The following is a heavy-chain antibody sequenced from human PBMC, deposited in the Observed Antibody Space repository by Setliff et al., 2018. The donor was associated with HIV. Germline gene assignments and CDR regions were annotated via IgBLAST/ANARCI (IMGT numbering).Heavy chain of an antibody. D-gene: IGHD5-12*01. CDR1: GFTFSSFA. CDR3: AKVGSSGYYEMCDY. V-gene: IGHV3-23*01. CDR2: IRGYDEAT. Sequence: PGGSLRLSCAAFGFTFSSFAMTWVRQAPGKGLEWVTTIRGYDEATHYTDSVKGRFTISRDISRNTLYLQMNSLRVEDTAVYYCAKVGSSGYYEMCDYWGQGTLVTASS. J-gene: IGHJ4*02.